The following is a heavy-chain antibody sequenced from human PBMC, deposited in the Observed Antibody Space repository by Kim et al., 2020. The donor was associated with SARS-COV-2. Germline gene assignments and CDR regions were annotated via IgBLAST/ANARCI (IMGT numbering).Heavy chain of an antibody. J-gene: IGHJ6*02. CDR3: AKATGYYTQSGFFFYGMDA. D-gene: IGHD3-9*01. CDR2: ISGSGGGT. Sequence: GGSLRLSCAASGFTFSTYSMSWVRQAPGKGLEWVSTISGSGGGTYYADSVKGRFTISRDNSKTTLYLQINSLRAEDTAVYYCAKATGYYTQSGFFFYGMDAWGRGTPVTLSS. CDR1: GFTFSTYS. V-gene: IGHV3-23*01.